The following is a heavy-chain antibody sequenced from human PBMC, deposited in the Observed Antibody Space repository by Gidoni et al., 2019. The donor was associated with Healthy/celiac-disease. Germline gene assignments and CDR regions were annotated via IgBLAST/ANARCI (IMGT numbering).Heavy chain of an antibody. D-gene: IGHD3-22*01. J-gene: IGHJ3*02. V-gene: IGHV4-61*02. CDR2: IYTSGST. Sequence: QVQLQESGPGLVKPSQTLSLTCTVSGGSISSGSYYWSWIRQPAGKGLEWIGRIYTSGSTNYNPSLKSRVTISVDTSKNQFSLKLSSVTAADTAVYYCARDERDYYDSSGYYYPSAFDIWGQGTMVTVSS. CDR3: ARDERDYYDSSGYYYPSAFDI. CDR1: GGSISSGSYY.